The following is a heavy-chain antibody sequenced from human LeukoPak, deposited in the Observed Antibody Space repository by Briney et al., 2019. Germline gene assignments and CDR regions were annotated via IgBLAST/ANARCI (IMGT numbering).Heavy chain of an antibody. CDR3: ARGNYRYYYYGMDV. Sequence: GGSLRLSCAASGFTFSSYGMHWVRQAPGKGLEWVAVISYDGSNKYYADSVKGRFTISRDNSKNTLYLQMNSLRAEDTAVYYCARGNYRYYYYGMDVWGQGTTVTVSS. CDR2: ISYDGSNK. V-gene: IGHV3-30*03. J-gene: IGHJ6*02. D-gene: IGHD4-11*01. CDR1: GFTFSSYG.